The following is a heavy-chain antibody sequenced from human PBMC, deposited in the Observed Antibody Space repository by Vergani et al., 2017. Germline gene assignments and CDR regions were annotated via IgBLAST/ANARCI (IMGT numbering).Heavy chain of an antibody. CDR2: INHSGST. D-gene: IGHD6-6*01. J-gene: IGHJ6*03. Sequence: QVQLQQWGAGLLKPSETLSLTCAVYGGSFSGYYWSWIRQPPGKGLEWIGEINHSGSTNYNPSLKSRVTISVDTSKNQFSLKLSSVTAADTAVYYCAREVAARRYYYYYMVGWGRGTTVTVSS. V-gene: IGHV4-34*01. CDR3: AREVAARRYYYYYMVG. CDR1: GGSFSGYY.